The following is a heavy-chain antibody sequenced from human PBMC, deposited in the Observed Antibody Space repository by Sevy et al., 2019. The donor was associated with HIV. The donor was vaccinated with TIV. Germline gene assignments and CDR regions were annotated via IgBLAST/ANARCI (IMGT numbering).Heavy chain of an antibody. Sequence: GGSLRLSCAASGFTFSSYAMHWVRQAPGKGLEWVAVISYDGSNKYYADSVKGRFTNSRDNSKNTLYLQMNSLRAEDTAVYYCARGVFSTPSRIYYYGIDVWGQGTTVTVSS. V-gene: IGHV3-30*04. CDR3: ARGVFSTPSRIYYYGIDV. CDR2: ISYDGSNK. CDR1: GFTFSSYA. J-gene: IGHJ6*02. D-gene: IGHD2-8*01.